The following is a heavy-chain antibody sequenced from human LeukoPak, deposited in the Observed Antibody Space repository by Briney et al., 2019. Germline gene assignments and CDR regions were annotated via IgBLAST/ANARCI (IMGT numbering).Heavy chain of an antibody. CDR1: GASISSGY. J-gene: IGHJ5*02. D-gene: IGHD3-10*01. Sequence: PSETLSLTCTVSGASISSGYWSWIRQPPGKGLEWVGYIYYSGSTNYNPSLKSRVTISADMSKNQFSLRLSSVTAADTAVYYCARDPVGSNWFDPWGQATLVTVSS. V-gene: IGHV4-59*01. CDR3: ARDPVGSNWFDP. CDR2: IYYSGST.